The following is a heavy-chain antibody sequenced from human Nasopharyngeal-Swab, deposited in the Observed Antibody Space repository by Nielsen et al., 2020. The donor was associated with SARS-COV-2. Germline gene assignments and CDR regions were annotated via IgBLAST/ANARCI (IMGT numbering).Heavy chain of an antibody. J-gene: IGHJ6*02. V-gene: IGHV1-18*01. D-gene: IGHD3-10*01. CDR3: ASRIRPYYGSGSYSYHYGMDV. Sequence: ASVKVSCKASGYTFTSYGISWVRQAPGQGREWMGWISAYNGNTNYAQKLQGRVTMTTDTSTGTAYMELRSLRSDDTAVYYCASRIRPYYGSGSYSYHYGMDVWGQGTTVTVSS. CDR2: ISAYNGNT. CDR1: GYTFTSYG.